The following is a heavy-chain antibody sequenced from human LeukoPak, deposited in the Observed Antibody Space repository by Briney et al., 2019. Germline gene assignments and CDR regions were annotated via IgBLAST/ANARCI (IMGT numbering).Heavy chain of an antibody. CDR2: ISGSGGST. Sequence: GGSLRLSCAASGFTFSSYAMSWVRQAPGKGLEWVSAISGSGGSTYYADSVKGRFTISRDNSKNTLYLQMNRLRAEDTAVYYCAKGSRDSGVFDYWGQGPLVTVSS. D-gene: IGHD1-26*01. CDR1: GFTFSSYA. CDR3: AKGSRDSGVFDY. V-gene: IGHV3-23*01. J-gene: IGHJ4*02.